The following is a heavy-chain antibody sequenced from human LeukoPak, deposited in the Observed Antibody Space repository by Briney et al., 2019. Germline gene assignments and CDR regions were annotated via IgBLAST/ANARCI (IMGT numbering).Heavy chain of an antibody. V-gene: IGHV1-69*06. D-gene: IGHD6-19*01. CDR3: ATSSGRGKNFDY. Sequence: GASVKVSCKASGGTFSSYTINWVRQAPGQGLEWMGGIIPIFGAANYAQKFQGRVTITADKSTSTAYMELSSLRSEDTAVYYCATSSGRGKNFDYWGQGTLVTVSS. CDR1: GGTFSSYT. CDR2: IIPIFGAA. J-gene: IGHJ4*02.